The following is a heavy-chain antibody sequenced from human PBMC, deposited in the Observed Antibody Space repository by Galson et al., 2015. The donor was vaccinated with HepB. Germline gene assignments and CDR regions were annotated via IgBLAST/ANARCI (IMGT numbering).Heavy chain of an antibody. J-gene: IGHJ4*01. CDR2: ITPSGDNT. CDR3: AKVFPEKTDGWYRQALNYFDS. D-gene: IGHD6-19*01. Sequence: SLRLSCAASGFTFSYYALSWVRQAPGTGLEWVSAITPSGDNTYSADSMKGRFTISRDNSKNTLFLQMNSLRADDTAIYFCAKVFPEKTDGWYRQALNYFDSWGHGTRVTVSS. CDR1: GFTFSYYA. V-gene: IGHV3-23*01.